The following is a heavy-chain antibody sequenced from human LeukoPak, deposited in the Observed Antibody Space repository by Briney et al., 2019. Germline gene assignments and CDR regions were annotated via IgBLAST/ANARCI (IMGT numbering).Heavy chain of an antibody. Sequence: ASVKVSCKASGYTFTTYAMHWVRQAPGQRLEWMGWINAGNGNTKYSQKFQGRVTITRDTSASTAYMELSSLRSEDTAVYYCASGAAAMVIGYWGQGTLVSVSS. D-gene: IGHD5-18*01. CDR1: GYTFTTYA. CDR2: INAGNGNT. V-gene: IGHV1-3*01. J-gene: IGHJ4*02. CDR3: ASGAAAMVIGY.